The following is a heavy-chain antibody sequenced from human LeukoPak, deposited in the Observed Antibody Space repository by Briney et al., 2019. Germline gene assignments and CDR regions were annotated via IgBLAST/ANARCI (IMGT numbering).Heavy chain of an antibody. Sequence: PSETLSLTCTVSGGSISSYYWSWIRQPPGKGLEWIGYIYYSGSTNYNPSLKSRVTISVDTSKNQFSLKLSSVTAEDTAVYYCATVKRAYSSSFDPWGQGTLVTVSS. CDR1: GGSISSYY. CDR2: IYYSGST. D-gene: IGHD6-6*01. CDR3: ATVKRAYSSSFDP. J-gene: IGHJ5*02. V-gene: IGHV4-59*01.